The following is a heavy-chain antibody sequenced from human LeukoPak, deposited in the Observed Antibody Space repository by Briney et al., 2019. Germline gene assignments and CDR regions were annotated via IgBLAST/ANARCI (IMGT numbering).Heavy chain of an antibody. J-gene: IGHJ4*02. CDR3: ARVDGYNSGWLDY. CDR1: GFTFSSYW. D-gene: IGHD6-19*01. Sequence: PGGSLRLSCAASGFTFSSYWMSWVRQAPGKGLEWVAVIWYDGSNKYYADSVKGRFTISRDNAKNSLYLQMNSLRAEDTAVYYCARVDGYNSGWLDYWGQGTLVTVSS. V-gene: IGHV3-33*08. CDR2: IWYDGSNK.